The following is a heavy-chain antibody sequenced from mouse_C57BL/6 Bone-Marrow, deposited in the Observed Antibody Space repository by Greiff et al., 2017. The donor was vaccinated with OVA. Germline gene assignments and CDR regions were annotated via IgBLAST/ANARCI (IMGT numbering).Heavy chain of an antibody. CDR1: GYTFTSYW. CDR3: TRGAYYGSSAWFAY. V-gene: IGHV1-5*01. D-gene: IGHD1-1*01. CDR2: IYPGNSDT. J-gene: IGHJ3*01. Sequence: VQLQQSGTVLARPGASVKMSCKTSGYTFTSYWMHWVKQRPGQGLEWIGAIYPGNSDTSYNQKFKGKAKLTAVTSASTAYMELSSLTNEDSAVYYSTRGAYYGSSAWFAYWGQGTLVTVSA.